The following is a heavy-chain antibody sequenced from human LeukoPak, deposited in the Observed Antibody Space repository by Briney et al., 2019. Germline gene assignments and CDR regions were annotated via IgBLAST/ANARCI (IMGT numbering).Heavy chain of an antibody. CDR2: ISGDGSSI. J-gene: IGHJ4*02. Sequence: GGSLRLSCVASGFTFRNYYMHWVRQVPGKGLVWVSRISGDGSSIFYADSVKGRFTISRDNAKSSLYVQMNSLRADDSAVYYCARSSNGVYIQWSQGTLVTVSS. CDR3: ARSSNGVYIQ. D-gene: IGHD2-8*01. V-gene: IGHV3-74*01. CDR1: GFTFRNYY.